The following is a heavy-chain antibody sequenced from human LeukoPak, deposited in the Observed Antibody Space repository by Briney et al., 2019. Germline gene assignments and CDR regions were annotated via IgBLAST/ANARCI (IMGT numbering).Heavy chain of an antibody. CDR1: GFTFSSYW. D-gene: IGHD1-26*01. Sequence: GGSLRLSCAAPGFTFSSYWMSWVRQAPGKGLEWVANIKQDGSEKYYVDSVKGRFTISRDNAKNSLYLQMNSLRAEDTAVYYCARVLSGSYDNWGQGTLVTVSS. CDR3: ARVLSGSYDN. V-gene: IGHV3-7*01. J-gene: IGHJ4*02. CDR2: IKQDGSEK.